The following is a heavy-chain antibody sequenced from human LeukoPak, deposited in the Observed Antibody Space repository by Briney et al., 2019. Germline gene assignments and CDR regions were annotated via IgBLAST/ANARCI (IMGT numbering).Heavy chain of an antibody. CDR3: ATLGDVVAFTS. D-gene: IGHD1-26*01. J-gene: IGHJ5*02. CDR1: GYTFTSSG. V-gene: IGHV1-18*01. Sequence: VASVKVSCKPSGYTFTSSGISWVRQAPGQGLEWMGWISAYNGNTNYAQKLQGRGTMTTDTSTSTAYMELRSLRSDDTAVYYCATLGDVVAFTSWGQGTLVTVSS. CDR2: ISAYNGNT.